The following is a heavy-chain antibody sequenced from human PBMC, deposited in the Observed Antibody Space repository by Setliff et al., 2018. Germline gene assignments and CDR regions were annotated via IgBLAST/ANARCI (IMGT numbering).Heavy chain of an antibody. D-gene: IGHD2-2*01. CDR1: GGSFSTYF. CDR2: ISHSGSA. Sequence: SETLSLTCAVYGGSFSTYFWSWIRQPPGKGLEWIGEISHSGSANYNPSIKSRVTMSVDTSKNQFSLNLNSVTAADTAVYYFRLAHCNTTSCEEALDFWSQGTLVTVSS. V-gene: IGHV4-34*01. CDR3: RLAHCNTTSCEEALDF. J-gene: IGHJ4*02.